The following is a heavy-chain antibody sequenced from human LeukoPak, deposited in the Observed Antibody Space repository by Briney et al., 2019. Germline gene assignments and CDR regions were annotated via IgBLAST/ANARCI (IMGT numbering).Heavy chain of an antibody. V-gene: IGHV1-46*01. CDR2: INPSGGST. CDR3: ARLFRDSSGYYWIDY. CDR1: GYTFTSYY. Sequence: PWASVKVSCKASGYTFTSYYMHWVRQAPGQGLEWMGIINPSGGSTSYAQKFQGRVTMTRDMSTSTVYMELSSLRSEDTAVYYCARLFRDSSGYYWIDYWGQGTLVTVSS. J-gene: IGHJ4*02. D-gene: IGHD3-22*01.